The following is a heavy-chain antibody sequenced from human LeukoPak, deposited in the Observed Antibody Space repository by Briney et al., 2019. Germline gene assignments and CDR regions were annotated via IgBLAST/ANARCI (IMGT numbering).Heavy chain of an antibody. J-gene: IGHJ4*02. Sequence: ASVKDSCKASGGTFSSYAISWVRQAPGQGLEWMGGIIPIFGTANYAQKFQGRVTITADESTSTAYMELSSLRSEDTAVYYCASEEYYYDSSGYYFDYWGQGTLVTVSS. CDR3: ASEEYYYDSSGYYFDY. CDR1: GGTFSSYA. V-gene: IGHV1-69*13. CDR2: IIPIFGTA. D-gene: IGHD3-22*01.